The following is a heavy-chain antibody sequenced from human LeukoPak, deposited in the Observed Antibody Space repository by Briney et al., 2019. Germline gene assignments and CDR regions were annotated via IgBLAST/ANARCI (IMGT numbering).Heavy chain of an antibody. V-gene: IGHV4-34*01. J-gene: IGHJ4*02. CDR2: INHSGST. D-gene: IGHD1-1*01. CDR3: ARTLDDGTLDY. CDR1: GGSFNGYY. Sequence: PSETLSLTCAVYGGSFNGYYWSWIRQPPGKGLEWIGEINHSGSTNYSPSLKSRVTLSVDTSKNQFSLRLGSVTAADTAVYYCARTLDDGTLDYWGQGTLVTVSS.